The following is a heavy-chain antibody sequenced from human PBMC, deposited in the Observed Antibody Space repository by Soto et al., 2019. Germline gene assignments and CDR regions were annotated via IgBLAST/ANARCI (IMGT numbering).Heavy chain of an antibody. CDR3: ARTYYYDSSPSGADY. CDR2: ISAYNGNT. V-gene: IGHV1-18*01. Sequence: VASVKVSCKASGHTFTSYGISWVRQAPGQGLEWMGWISAYNGNTNYAQKLQGRVTMTTDTSTSTAYMELRSLRSDDTAVYYCARTYYYDSSPSGADYWGQGTLVTVSS. J-gene: IGHJ4*02. CDR1: GHTFTSYG. D-gene: IGHD3-22*01.